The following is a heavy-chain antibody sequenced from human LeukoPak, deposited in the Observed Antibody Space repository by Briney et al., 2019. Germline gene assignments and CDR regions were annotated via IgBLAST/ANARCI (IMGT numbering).Heavy chain of an antibody. CDR1: GYSISSGYY. Sequence: SETLSLTCAVSGYSISSGYYWGWIRQPPGKGLEWIGSFYHSGNSYYIPSLKSRVSISVDTSKNQFSLNLSSVTAADTALYYCARHDFYSNYPHNWFDPWGQGTLVTVSS. V-gene: IGHV4-38-2*01. J-gene: IGHJ5*02. D-gene: IGHD4-11*01. CDR2: FYHSGNS. CDR3: ARHDFYSNYPHNWFDP.